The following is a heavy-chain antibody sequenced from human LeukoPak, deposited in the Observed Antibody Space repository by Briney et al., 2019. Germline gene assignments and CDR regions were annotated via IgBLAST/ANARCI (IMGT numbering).Heavy chain of an antibody. D-gene: IGHD3-10*01. Sequence: PSETLSLTCTVSGYSISSDYYWGWIRQPPGKGLEWIGYIYYSGDTNYNPSLQSRVTVSVDTSKNQFSLKLTSVTAADTAVYYCVRGPYGSGISNWFDPWGQGTLVIVSS. CDR3: VRGPYGSGISNWFDP. J-gene: IGHJ5*02. V-gene: IGHV4-61*01. CDR2: IYYSGDT. CDR1: GYSISSDYY.